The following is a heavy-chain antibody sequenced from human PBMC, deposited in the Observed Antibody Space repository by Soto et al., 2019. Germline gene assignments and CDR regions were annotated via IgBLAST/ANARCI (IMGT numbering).Heavy chain of an antibody. D-gene: IGHD2-21*02. CDR1: GGTFSSYT. J-gene: IGHJ3*02. Sequence: SVKVSCKASGGTFSSYTISWVRQAPGQGLEWMGRIIPILGIANYAQKFQGRVTITADKSTSTAYMELSSLRSEDTAVYYCARGAWRIVVVTPIPYDAFDIWGQGTMVTVSS. CDR3: ARGAWRIVVVTPIPYDAFDI. V-gene: IGHV1-69*02. CDR2: IIPILGIA.